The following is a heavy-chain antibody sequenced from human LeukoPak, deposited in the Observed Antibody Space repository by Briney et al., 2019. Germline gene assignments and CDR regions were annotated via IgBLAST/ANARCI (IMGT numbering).Heavy chain of an antibody. D-gene: IGHD2-2*01. Sequence: SETLSLTCTVSGASITNDDYYWSWIRQHPGKGLEWIGYIYFSGSTYYNPTLKSRASVSVDTSKSQFSLRLTSLTAADTAVYYCARRAPFSNWFDPWGQGTLVIASS. CDR3: ARRAPFSNWFDP. V-gene: IGHV4-31*03. CDR1: GASITNDDYY. CDR2: IYFSGST. J-gene: IGHJ5*02.